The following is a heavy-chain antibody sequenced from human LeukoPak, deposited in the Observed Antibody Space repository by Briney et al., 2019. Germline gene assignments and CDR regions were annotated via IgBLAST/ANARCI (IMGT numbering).Heavy chain of an antibody. Sequence: GGSLRLSCAASGFTFSSYAMHWVRQAPGKGLEYVSAISSNGGSTYYANSVKGRFTISRDNSKNTLYLQMGSLRAEDMAVYYCARAGREYGDYVIVYWGQGTLVTVSS. J-gene: IGHJ4*02. D-gene: IGHD4-17*01. V-gene: IGHV3-64*01. CDR2: ISSNGGST. CDR3: ARAGREYGDYVIVY. CDR1: GFTFSSYA.